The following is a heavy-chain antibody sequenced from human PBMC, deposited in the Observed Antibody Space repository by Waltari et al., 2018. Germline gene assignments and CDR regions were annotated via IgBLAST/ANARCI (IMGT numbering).Heavy chain of an antibody. V-gene: IGHV4-38-2*01. CDR2: IYHSGST. D-gene: IGHD2-15*01. Sequence: QVQLQESGPGLVKPSETLSLTCAVSGYSISSGYYWGWLRQPPGKGLEWIGSIYHSGSTYYNPALKSRVTRSVDTSKNQFSLKLSSVTAADTAVYYCARHVVVVVAARSFDYWGQGTLVTVSS. J-gene: IGHJ4*02. CDR3: ARHVVVVVAARSFDY. CDR1: GYSISSGYY.